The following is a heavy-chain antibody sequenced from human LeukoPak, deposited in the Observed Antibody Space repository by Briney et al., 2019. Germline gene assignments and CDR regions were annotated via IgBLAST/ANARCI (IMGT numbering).Heavy chain of an antibody. CDR2: IYYSGST. Sequence: SETLSLTCTVSGGSMNINNYYWAWIRQPPGKGLEWLGSIYYSGSTYYNPSLKSRVTISVDTSKNQFSLKLSSVTAADTAVYYCARRVGATAWNFDYWGQGTLVTVSS. CDR3: ARRVGATAWNFDY. V-gene: IGHV4-39*01. CDR1: GGSMNINNYY. D-gene: IGHD1-26*01. J-gene: IGHJ4*02.